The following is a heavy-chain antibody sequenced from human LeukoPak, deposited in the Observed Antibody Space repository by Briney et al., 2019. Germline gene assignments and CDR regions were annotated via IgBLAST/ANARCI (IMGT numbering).Heavy chain of an antibody. CDR2: ITNIGTYI. CDR1: GFTFSSYA. V-gene: IGHV3-21*01. J-gene: IGHJ4*02. CDR3: ARDLDYGSGDY. D-gene: IGHD3-10*01. Sequence: GGSLRLSCAASGFTFSSYAMSWVRQAPGKGLEWVSSITNIGTYIYYADSVKGRFTISRDNAENSLYLQMNSLRAEDTAVYYCARDLDYGSGDYWGQGTLVTVSS.